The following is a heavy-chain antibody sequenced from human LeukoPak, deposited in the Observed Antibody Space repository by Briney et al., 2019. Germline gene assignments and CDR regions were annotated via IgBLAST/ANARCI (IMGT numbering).Heavy chain of an antibody. CDR2: IHRAGRT. D-gene: IGHD3-9*01. J-gene: IGHJ4*02. CDR3: GKTDIYFNPIDY. Sequence: SETLSLTCAVSGVSISSGEWWIWVRQPPGQGLEWIGEIHRAGRTRYNPSLKSRVTISMDYSKNQFSLKLTSVTAADTAIYYCGKTDIYFNPIDYWGPGSLVTVSS. CDR1: GVSISSGEW. V-gene: IGHV4-4*02.